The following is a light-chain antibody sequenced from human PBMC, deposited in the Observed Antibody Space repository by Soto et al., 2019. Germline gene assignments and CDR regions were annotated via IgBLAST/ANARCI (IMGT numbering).Light chain of an antibody. J-gene: IGLJ1*01. Sequence: SALPQPPSASGSPGQSVTISCTGTSSDVGGYNYVSWYQQHPGKAPKLMIYEVTQRPSGVPDRFSGSKFGNTAYLTVSGLQAEDEADYHCSSYAGSTRGVFGTGTKVTVL. CDR3: SSYAGSTRGV. CDR2: EVT. V-gene: IGLV2-8*01. CDR1: SSDVGGYNY.